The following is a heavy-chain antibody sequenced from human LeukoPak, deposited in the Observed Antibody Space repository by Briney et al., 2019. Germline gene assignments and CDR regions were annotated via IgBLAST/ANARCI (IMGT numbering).Heavy chain of an antibody. V-gene: IGHV3-11*04. CDR3: ARVGNYQPPIFDY. CDR1: GFTFSDYY. Sequence: PGGSLRLSCAASGFTFSDYYMSWIRQAPGKGLEWVSYISSSGSTIYYADSVKGRFTISRGNAKNSLYLQMNSLRAEDTAVYYCARVGNYQPPIFDYWGQGTLVTVSS. CDR2: ISSSGSTI. D-gene: IGHD2-2*01. J-gene: IGHJ4*02.